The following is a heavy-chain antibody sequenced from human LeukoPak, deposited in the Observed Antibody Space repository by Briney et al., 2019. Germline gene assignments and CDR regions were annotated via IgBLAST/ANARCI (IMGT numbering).Heavy chain of an antibody. CDR3: ARDPRSSWDKNWFDP. Sequence: PSETLSLTCTVSGDSISSSSYYWGWIRQPPGKGLEWIGSIYYSGSTYYNPSLKSRVTISVDTSKSQFSLKLSSVTAADTAVYYCARDPRSSWDKNWFDPWGQGTLVTVSS. J-gene: IGHJ5*02. CDR1: GDSISSSSYY. D-gene: IGHD6-13*01. V-gene: IGHV4-39*07. CDR2: IYYSGST.